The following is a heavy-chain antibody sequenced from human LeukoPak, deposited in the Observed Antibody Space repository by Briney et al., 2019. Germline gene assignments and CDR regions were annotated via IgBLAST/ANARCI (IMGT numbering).Heavy chain of an antibody. CDR3: AKNDQFSGSWYFDC. CDR2: ISNSGGST. V-gene: IGHV3-23*01. J-gene: IGHJ4*02. D-gene: IGHD1-26*01. CDR1: GFTFTNSA. Sequence: GGSLRLSCAASGFTFTNSAMSWVRQAPGKGLEWVSVISNSGGSTYYADSVKGRFTISRDNSKNTLYLQMNSLRAEDTAVYYCAKNDQFSGSWYFDCWGQGTLVTVSS.